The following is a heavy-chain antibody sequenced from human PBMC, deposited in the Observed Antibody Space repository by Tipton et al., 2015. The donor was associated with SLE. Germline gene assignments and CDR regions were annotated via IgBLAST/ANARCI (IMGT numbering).Heavy chain of an antibody. CDR2: LSGSGGST. D-gene: IGHD2-8*02. V-gene: IGHV3-23*01. CDR1: GFTFSSYA. CDR3: AKDTPPGGPAH. J-gene: IGHJ4*02. Sequence: SLRLSCAASGFTFSSYAMRWVRQAPGKGLEWVSALSGSGGSTYYADPVKGRFTISRDNSKTTLYLQMNSLRAEDTAVYYCAKDTPPGGPAHWRQGTLVTVTS.